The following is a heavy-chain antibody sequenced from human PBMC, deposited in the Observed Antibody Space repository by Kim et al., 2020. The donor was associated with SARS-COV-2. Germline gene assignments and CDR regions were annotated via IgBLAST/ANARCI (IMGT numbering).Heavy chain of an antibody. D-gene: IGHD2-2*01. CDR3: ARSAPHCSSTSCPLDY. Sequence: GGSLRLSCAASGFTFSSYDMHWVRQATGKGLEWVSAIGTAGDTYYPCSVKGRFTISRENAKNSLYLQMNSLRAGDTAVYYCARSAPHCSSTSCPLDYWGQGTLVTVSS. V-gene: IGHV3-13*04. CDR2: IGTAGDT. CDR1: GFTFSSYD. J-gene: IGHJ4*02.